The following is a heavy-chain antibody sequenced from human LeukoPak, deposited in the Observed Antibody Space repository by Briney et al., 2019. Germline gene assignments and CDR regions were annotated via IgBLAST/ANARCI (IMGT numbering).Heavy chain of an antibody. V-gene: IGHV3-43*02. Sequence: GGSLRLSCAASGFTFDDYAMHWVRQAPGKGLEWVSLISGDGGSTYYADSVKGRFTIFRDNSKNSLYLQMNSLRTEDTALYYCAKENGGDYYDSSGYYPGAFDIWGQGTMVTVSS. CDR2: ISGDGGST. J-gene: IGHJ3*02. CDR3: AKENGGDYYDSSGYYPGAFDI. CDR1: GFTFDDYA. D-gene: IGHD3-22*01.